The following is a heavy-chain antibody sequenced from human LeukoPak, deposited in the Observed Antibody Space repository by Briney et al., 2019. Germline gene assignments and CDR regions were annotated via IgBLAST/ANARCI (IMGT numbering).Heavy chain of an antibody. CDR3: ARVLTIFGMVDWFDP. Sequence: PGGSLRLSCAASGFTFSSYGMHWVRQAPGKGLEWVAFIRYDGSNKYYADSVKGRFTIARDNSKNTLYLQMNSLRAEDTAVYYCARVLTIFGMVDWFDPWGQGTLVTVSS. J-gene: IGHJ5*02. V-gene: IGHV3-30*02. D-gene: IGHD3-3*01. CDR1: GFTFSSYG. CDR2: IRYDGSNK.